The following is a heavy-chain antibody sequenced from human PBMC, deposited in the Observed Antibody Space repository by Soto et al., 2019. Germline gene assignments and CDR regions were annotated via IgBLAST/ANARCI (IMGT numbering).Heavy chain of an antibody. V-gene: IGHV4-39*01. J-gene: IGHJ2*01. CDR3: ARPDDFSSQALWDPRSFDL. CDR1: GGSISSSSYY. CDR2: IYYSGST. Sequence: QLQLQESGPGLVKPSETLSLTCTVSGGSISSSSYYWGWIRQPPGKGLEWIGSIYYSGSTYYNPSLKSRVTISVDTSKNQFSLKLSSVTAADTAVYYCARPDDFSSQALWDPRSFDLWGRGTLVTVSS. D-gene: IGHD1-26*01.